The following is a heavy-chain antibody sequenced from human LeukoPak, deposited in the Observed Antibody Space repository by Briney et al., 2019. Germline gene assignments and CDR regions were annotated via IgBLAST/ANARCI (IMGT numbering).Heavy chain of an antibody. V-gene: IGHV4-39*07. CDR2: IYYSGST. D-gene: IGHD3-16*02. Sequence: SETLSLTCIVSGGSISSSSYYWGWIRQPPGKGLEWIGSIYYSGSTYYNPSLKSRVTISVDTSKNQFSLKLSSVTAADTAVYYCAAVSWSYRPYWGQGTLVTVSS. J-gene: IGHJ4*02. CDR3: AAVSWSYRPY. CDR1: GGSISSSSYY.